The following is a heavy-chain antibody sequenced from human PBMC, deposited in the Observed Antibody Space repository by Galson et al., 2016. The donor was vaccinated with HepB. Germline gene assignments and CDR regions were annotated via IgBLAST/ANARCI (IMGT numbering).Heavy chain of an antibody. Sequence: SLRLSCAASGFSVSNSYMSWVRQAPGRGLEWVSFTYSGGSTFYADSVKGRFTISRDGSKDTLSLQMISLMPEDTAVYYCARGGSLWGVPVPAATPFECWGQGTLVTVSS. D-gene: IGHD2-2*01. CDR1: GFSVSNSY. J-gene: IGHJ4*02. CDR2: TYSGGST. V-gene: IGHV3-66*02. CDR3: ARGGSLWGVPVPAATPFEC.